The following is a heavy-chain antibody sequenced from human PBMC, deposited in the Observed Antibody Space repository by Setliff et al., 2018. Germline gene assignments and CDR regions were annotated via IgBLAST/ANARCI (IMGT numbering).Heavy chain of an antibody. CDR3: AALWFGGLFL. CDR2: INPSGGST. V-gene: IGHV1-46*01. D-gene: IGHD3-10*01. Sequence: GASVKVSCKASGYTFTSYAMHWVRQAPGQGLEWMGIINPSGGSTSYAQKFQGRVTMTRNTSISTAYMELSSLRSEDTAVYYCAALWFGGLFLWGQGTLVTVSS. CDR1: GYTFTSYA. J-gene: IGHJ4*02.